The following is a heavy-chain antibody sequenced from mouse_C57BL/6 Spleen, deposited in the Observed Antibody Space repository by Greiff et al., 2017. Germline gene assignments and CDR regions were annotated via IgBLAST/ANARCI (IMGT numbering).Heavy chain of an antibody. Sequence: QVQLKQSGAELMKPGASVKLSCKATGYTFTGYWIEWVKQRPGHGLEWIGEILPGSGSTNYNEKFKGKATFTANTSTNPAYMQLSRLATEDSANYCCARDYYGSSYYFDYWGQGTTLTVSS. CDR2: ILPGSGST. CDR1: GYTFTGYW. D-gene: IGHD1-1*01. J-gene: IGHJ2*01. CDR3: ARDYYGSSYYFDY. V-gene: IGHV1-9*01.